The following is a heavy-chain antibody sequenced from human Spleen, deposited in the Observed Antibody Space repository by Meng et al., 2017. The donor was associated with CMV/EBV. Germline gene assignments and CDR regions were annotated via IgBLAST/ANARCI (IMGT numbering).Heavy chain of an antibody. CDR3: ARDRFGLFDY. CDR2: ISSSSDTI. J-gene: IGHJ4*02. Sequence: LSCAASGFNLREYYMTWIRQAPGKGPEWISYISSSSDTIHYSDSVKGRFTISRDNAKNSLYLQMNRLRGDDTAVYYCARDRFGLFDYWGPGSLVTVSS. D-gene: IGHD3-16*01. V-gene: IGHV3-11*04. CDR1: GFNLREYY.